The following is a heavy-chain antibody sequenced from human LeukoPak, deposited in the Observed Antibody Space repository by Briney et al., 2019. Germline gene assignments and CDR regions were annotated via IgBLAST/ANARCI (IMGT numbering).Heavy chain of an antibody. J-gene: IGHJ4*02. CDR2: IRYDGSNK. CDR1: GFTFSTYN. CDR3: VKDGAKIAVSGTEFDY. Sequence: GGSLRLSCAASGFTFSTYNMNWVRQAPGKGLEWVAFIRYDGSNKYYADSVKGRITISRDNSKNTLYLQINTLRPEDTAIYYCVKDGAKIAVSGTEFDYWGQGTQVTVSS. V-gene: IGHV3-30*02. D-gene: IGHD6-19*01.